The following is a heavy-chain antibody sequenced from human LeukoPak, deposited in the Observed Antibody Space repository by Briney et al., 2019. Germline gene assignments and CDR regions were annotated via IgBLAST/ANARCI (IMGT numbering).Heavy chain of an antibody. D-gene: IGHD3-22*01. CDR1: GGSISSYY. Sequence: PSETLSLTCTVPGGSISSYYWSWIRQPPGKGLEWIGYIYYSGSTNYNPSLKSRVTISVDTSKNQFSLELSSVTAADTAVYYCARAHGHYYDSSAYYLDYWGQGTLVTVSS. J-gene: IGHJ4*02. CDR2: IYYSGST. CDR3: ARAHGHYYDSSAYYLDY. V-gene: IGHV4-59*01.